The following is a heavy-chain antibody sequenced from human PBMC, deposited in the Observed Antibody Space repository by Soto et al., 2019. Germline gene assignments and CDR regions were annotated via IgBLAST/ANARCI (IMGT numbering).Heavy chain of an antibody. V-gene: IGHV3-21*04. J-gene: IGHJ4*02. CDR2: ISSSSSNT. CDR3: AKGTH. CDR1: GFTFSSYS. Sequence: GGSLRLSCAASGFTFSSYSMNWVRQAPGKGLEWVSTISSSSSNTYYADSVKGRFTISRDNSKNTLYLQMNSLRAEDTAVYYCAKGTHWGQGTLVTVSS.